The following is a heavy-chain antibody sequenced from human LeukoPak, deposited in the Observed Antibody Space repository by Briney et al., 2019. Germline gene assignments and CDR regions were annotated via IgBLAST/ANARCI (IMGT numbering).Heavy chain of an antibody. D-gene: IGHD2-2*01. CDR1: GGTFSSYA. Sequence: SVKVSGKASGGTFSSYAISWVRQAPGQGLEWMGGIIPIFGTANYAQKFQGRVTITADESTSTAYMELSSLRSEDTAVYYCARRYCSSTSCPRGYYYYYMDVWGKGTTVTVSS. CDR2: IIPIFGTA. V-gene: IGHV1-69*13. CDR3: ARRYCSSTSCPRGYYYYYMDV. J-gene: IGHJ6*03.